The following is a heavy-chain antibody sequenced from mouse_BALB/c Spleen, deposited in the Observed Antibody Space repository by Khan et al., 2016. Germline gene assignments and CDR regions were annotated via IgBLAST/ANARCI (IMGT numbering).Heavy chain of an antibody. D-gene: IGHD2-12*01. CDR3: AGEISYHTSRVFAY. CDR2: IDPENGHT. V-gene: IGHV14-1*02. Sequence: VQLKESGAELVRPGALVKLSCKASGFNIKDYYLHWVKQRPEQGLEWVGWIDPENGHTIYDPKFQGKASMTADTSSNTAYLQLISLTSEDTAVYYCAGEISYHTSRVFAYWGQGTLVIVSA. CDR1: GFNIKDYY. J-gene: IGHJ3*01.